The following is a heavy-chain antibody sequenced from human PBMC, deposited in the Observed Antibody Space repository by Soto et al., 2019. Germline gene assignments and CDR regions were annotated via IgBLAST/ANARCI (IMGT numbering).Heavy chain of an antibody. CDR2: ISYDGNNE. CDR3: AKDRVGTTTGPFDY. CDR1: GFTFSSFS. Sequence: AGGALRLSCTAPGFTFSSFSIHWVRQGPGKGLEWVAVISYDGNNEYYVDSVKGRFTISRDNSKNTLYLQMNSLRPEDTAVYYCAKDRVGTTTGPFDYWGQGTLVTVSS. V-gene: IGHV3-30*18. J-gene: IGHJ4*02. D-gene: IGHD1-26*01.